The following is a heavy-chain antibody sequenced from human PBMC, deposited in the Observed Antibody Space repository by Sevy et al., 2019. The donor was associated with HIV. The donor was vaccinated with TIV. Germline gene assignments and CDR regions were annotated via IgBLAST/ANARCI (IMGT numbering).Heavy chain of an antibody. V-gene: IGHV1-18*01. Sequence: ASVKVSCKASGYTFTTYGISWVRQAPGQGLAWMGWISAYSGDTYAAQKFQDRVTMTTDTSTNTAYMELRSLSSDDTAIYYCARVRGRYRNNWFDPWGQGTLVTVSS. CDR2: ISAYSGDT. D-gene: IGHD3-9*01. CDR1: GYTFTTYG. J-gene: IGHJ5*02. CDR3: ARVRGRYRNNWFDP.